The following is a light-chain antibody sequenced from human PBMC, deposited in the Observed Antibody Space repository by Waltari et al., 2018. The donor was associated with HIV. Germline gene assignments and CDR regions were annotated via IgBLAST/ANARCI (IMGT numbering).Light chain of an antibody. CDR2: DVN. J-gene: IGLJ2*01. CDR1: NDVGTFTY. V-gene: IGLV2-14*03. CDR3: SSYTGHIAL. Sequence: QSALTKPASVSGSPGQSITISCSNDVGTFTYVSWYQQHPGKAPKVIIYDVNNRPSGVSNRFSGSKSGMTASLTISGLRIEDEADYYCSSYTGHIALFGGGTKLTVL.